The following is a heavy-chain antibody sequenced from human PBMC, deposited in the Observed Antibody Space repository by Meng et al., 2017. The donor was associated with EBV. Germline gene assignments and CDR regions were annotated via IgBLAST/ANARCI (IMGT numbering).Heavy chain of an antibody. CDR2: ITPVFGIA. CDR1: GDNFNNFG. CDR3: VRDLWLRIGECV. V-gene: IGHV1-69*17. D-gene: IGHD5-12*01. J-gene: IGHJ4*02. Sequence: QVQLVEAGAGVKKPGSSVKVSCQGSGDNFNNFGISWVLQAPGQGLEWMGDITPVFGIANYAESFQGRVTISADTSTRKAYMDLSSLRSDDTAVYYCVRDLWLRIGECVWGQGTLVTVSS.